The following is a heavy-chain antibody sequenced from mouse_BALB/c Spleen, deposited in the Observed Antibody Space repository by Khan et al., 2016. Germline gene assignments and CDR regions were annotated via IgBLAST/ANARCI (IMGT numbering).Heavy chain of an antibody. CDR1: GFDFSRYW. CDR3: ARLDYYGLGTD. CDR2: INPDSSTI. D-gene: IGHD1-2*01. V-gene: IGHV4-1*02. J-gene: IGHJ3*01. Sequence: EVKLLESGGGLVQPGGSLKLSCAASGFDFSRYWMNWVRQAPGKGLEWIGEINPDSSTINYTPSLKDKFIISRDNAKNTLYLQMSKVRSEDTALYYCARLDYYGLGTDWGQGTLVTVSA.